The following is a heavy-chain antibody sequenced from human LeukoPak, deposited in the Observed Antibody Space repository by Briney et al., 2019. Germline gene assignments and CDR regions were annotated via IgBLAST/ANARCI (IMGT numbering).Heavy chain of an antibody. CDR3: ASGRSRGAQYYFDY. V-gene: IGHV4-59*01. CDR1: GGSISSYY. CDR2: IYYSGST. Sequence: KASETLSLTCTVSGGSISSYYWSWIRQPPGKGLEWIGYIYYSGSTNYNPSRKSRVTISVDTSKNQFSLKLSSVTAADTAVYYCASGRSRGAQYYFDYWGQGTLVTVSS. D-gene: IGHD1-26*01. J-gene: IGHJ4*02.